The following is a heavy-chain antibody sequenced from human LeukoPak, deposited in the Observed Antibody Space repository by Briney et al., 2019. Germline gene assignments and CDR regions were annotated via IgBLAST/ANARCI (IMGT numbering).Heavy chain of an antibody. D-gene: IGHD3-16*01. Sequence: AGGSLRLSCAASGFTFSSYGMHWVRQAPGEGLEWVAFIQYDGSNKYYADSVKGRFTISRDNSKNTLYLQMNSLRAEDTAVYYCARDLGDWGQGTLVTVSS. CDR2: IQYDGSNK. V-gene: IGHV3-30*02. CDR3: ARDLGD. CDR1: GFTFSSYG. J-gene: IGHJ4*02.